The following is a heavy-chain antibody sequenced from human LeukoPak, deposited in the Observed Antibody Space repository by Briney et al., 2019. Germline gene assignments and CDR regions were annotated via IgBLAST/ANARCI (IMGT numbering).Heavy chain of an antibody. CDR1: GGSISSYY. J-gene: IGHJ4*02. D-gene: IGHD3-22*01. Sequence: PSETLSLTCSVSGGSISSYYWGWIRPPPGKGLEWIGYIYYSGSTNYNPSLKSRVTISVDTSKNQSSLKLSSVTAADTAVYYCARYYDSSGYYYWGQGTLVTVSS. V-gene: IGHV4-59*01. CDR3: ARYYDSSGYYY. CDR2: IYYSGST.